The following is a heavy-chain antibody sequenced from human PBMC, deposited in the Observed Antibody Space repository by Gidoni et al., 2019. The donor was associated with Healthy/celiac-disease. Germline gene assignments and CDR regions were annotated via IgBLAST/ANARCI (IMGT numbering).Heavy chain of an antibody. Sequence: EVKLVESGGGLVQPGRYLRLSCAASGFTFDDYAMHWVRQAPGKGLEWVSGISWNSGSIGYADSVKGRFTISRDNAKNSLYLQMNSLRAEDTALYYCAKDSQMTTVTKALFQHWGQGTLVTVSS. V-gene: IGHV3-9*01. CDR3: AKDSQMTTVTKALFQH. D-gene: IGHD4-17*01. CDR1: GFTFDDYA. J-gene: IGHJ1*01. CDR2: ISWNSGSI.